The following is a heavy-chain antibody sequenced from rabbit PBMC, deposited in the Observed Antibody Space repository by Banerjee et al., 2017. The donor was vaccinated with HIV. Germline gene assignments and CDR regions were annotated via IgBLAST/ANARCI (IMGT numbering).Heavy chain of an antibody. Sequence: QQQLEESGGGLVKPGASLTLTCKASGIDFSGSYWICWVRQAPGKGLEWIACIYAGSVGITDYASWAKARFTISKTSSTTVTLQMTSLTAADTATYFCARGGDNAGDGLNLWGQGTLVTVS. CDR1: GIDFSGSYW. V-gene: IGHV1S45*01. D-gene: IGHD4-2*01. CDR3: ARGGDNAGDGLNL. CDR2: IYAGSVGIT. J-gene: IGHJ4*01.